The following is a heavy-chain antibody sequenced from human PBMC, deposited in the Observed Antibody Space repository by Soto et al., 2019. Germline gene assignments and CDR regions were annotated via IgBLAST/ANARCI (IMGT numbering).Heavy chain of an antibody. CDR3: ARGGIVVVPAPHLFDY. D-gene: IGHD2-2*01. V-gene: IGHV1-2*04. Sequence: TFTGYQMHWVRQAPGQGLEWMGWINPNSGGTNYAQKFQGWVTMTRDTSISTAYMELSRLRSDDTAVYYCARGGIVVVPAPHLFDYWGQGTLVTVSS. CDR2: INPNSGGT. J-gene: IGHJ4*02. CDR1: TFTGYQ.